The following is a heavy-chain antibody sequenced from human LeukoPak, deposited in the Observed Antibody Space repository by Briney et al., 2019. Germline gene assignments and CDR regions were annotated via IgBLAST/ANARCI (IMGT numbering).Heavy chain of an antibody. D-gene: IGHD3-10*02. V-gene: IGHV3-74*01. CDR3: AELGITMIGGV. J-gene: IGHJ6*04. Sequence: GGSLRLSCAASGFTFSSYWMNWVRQAPGKGLVWVSRIKSDGSSTSYADSVKGRFTISRDNAKNTLYLQVNSLRAEDTAVYYCAELGITMIGGVWGKGTTVTISS. CDR2: IKSDGSST. CDR1: GFTFSSYW.